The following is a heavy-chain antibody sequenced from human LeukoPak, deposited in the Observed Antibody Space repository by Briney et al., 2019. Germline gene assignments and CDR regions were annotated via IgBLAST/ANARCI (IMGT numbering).Heavy chain of an antibody. V-gene: IGHV3-23*01. D-gene: IGHD6-13*01. CDR3: ANHQPPVPNHFDN. Sequence: PGGSLRLSCAASGFTFSSYAMGWVPQAPGQGLMWVSEISASGGTTYYADSEKCRFTISRDNPKNTLILQMNSLRGEDTAVYFCANHQPPVPNHFDNWGQGTLVTVSS. J-gene: IGHJ4*02. CDR1: GFTFSSYA. CDR2: ISASGGTT.